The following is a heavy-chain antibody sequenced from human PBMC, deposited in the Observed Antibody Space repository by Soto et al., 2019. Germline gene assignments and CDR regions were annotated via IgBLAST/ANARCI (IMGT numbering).Heavy chain of an antibody. CDR3: ASKKRYYDFWSVFYFPRSESYYYYGMDV. Sequence: SETLSLTCTVSGGSISSGDYYWSWISQPPGKGLEWIGYIYYSGSTYYNPSLKSRVTISVDTSKNQFSLKLSSVTAADTAVYYCASKKRYYDFWSVFYFPRSESYYYYGMDVWGQGTTVTVSS. J-gene: IGHJ6*02. D-gene: IGHD3-3*01. CDR1: GGSISSGDYY. V-gene: IGHV4-30-4*01. CDR2: IYYSGST.